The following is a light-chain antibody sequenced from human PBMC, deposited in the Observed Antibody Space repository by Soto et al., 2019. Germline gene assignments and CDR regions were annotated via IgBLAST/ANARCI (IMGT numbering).Light chain of an antibody. CDR3: AAWDDSLNVVV. CDR2: TSN. J-gene: IGLJ2*01. V-gene: IGLV1-44*01. CDR1: TSNIGQNT. Sequence: QSVLTQPPSASGTPGQTVTISCSGSTSNIGQNTLNWYQQLPGTAPKLLISTSNRRPSGVRARFSGSKSGTPASLAISGLQSDDEADYYCAAWDDSLNVVVFGGGTKLTVL.